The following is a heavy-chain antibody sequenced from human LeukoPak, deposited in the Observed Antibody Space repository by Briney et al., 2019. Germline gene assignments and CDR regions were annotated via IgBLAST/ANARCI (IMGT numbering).Heavy chain of an antibody. J-gene: IGHJ4*02. D-gene: IGHD1-7*01. CDR3: ARDFLRELRSEDY. Sequence: QPGGSLRLSCAASGFTFRAYAMHWVRQAPGKGLEWVAVISYDGSNKYYADSVKGRFTISRDNSKNTLYLQMNSLRAEDTAVYYCARDFLRELRSEDYWGQGTLVTVSS. V-gene: IGHV3-30*04. CDR2: ISYDGSNK. CDR1: GFTFRAYA.